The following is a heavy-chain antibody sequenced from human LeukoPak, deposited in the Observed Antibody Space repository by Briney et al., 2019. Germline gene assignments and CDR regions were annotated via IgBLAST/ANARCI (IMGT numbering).Heavy chain of an antibody. Sequence: ASVKVSCKASGYTFTGYYMHWVRQAPGQGLEWMGWINPNSGGTNYAQKFQGRVTITADESTSTAYMELSSLRSEDTAVYYCARLPTTSSPVSDYYYMDVWGKGTTVTVSS. CDR3: ARLPTTSSPVSDYYYMDV. J-gene: IGHJ6*03. V-gene: IGHV1-2*02. CDR1: GYTFTGYY. CDR2: INPNSGGT. D-gene: IGHD4-17*01.